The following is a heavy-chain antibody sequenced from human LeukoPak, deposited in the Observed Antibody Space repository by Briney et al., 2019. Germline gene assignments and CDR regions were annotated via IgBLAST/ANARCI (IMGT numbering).Heavy chain of an antibody. D-gene: IGHD6-6*01. CDR3: VRGITTRRSPDLDY. Sequence: PGGSLRLSWAASGFTFRTYWMHWVRHAPGKGLVWVSYINSDGSSATYADSVKGRFTISRDNADNTLYLQMNSLKAEDTAVYYCVRGITTRRSPDLDYWGQGTLVTVSS. CDR1: GFTFRTYW. J-gene: IGHJ4*02. CDR2: INSDGSSA. V-gene: IGHV3-74*03.